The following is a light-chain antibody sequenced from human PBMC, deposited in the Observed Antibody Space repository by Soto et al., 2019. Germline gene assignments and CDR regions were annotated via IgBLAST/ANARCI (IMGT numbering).Light chain of an antibody. CDR3: WSYAGSSKYV. J-gene: IGLJ1*01. Sequence: QSALTQPRSVSGSPGQSVTISCTGTNSDVGTYNYVSWYQQHPGKAPKLIIYEGSKRPSGVSSRFSGSKSGNTASLTISGLQAEDEGDYYCWSYAGSSKYVFGTGTKLTVL. CDR2: EGS. V-gene: IGLV2-23*01. CDR1: NSDVGTYNY.